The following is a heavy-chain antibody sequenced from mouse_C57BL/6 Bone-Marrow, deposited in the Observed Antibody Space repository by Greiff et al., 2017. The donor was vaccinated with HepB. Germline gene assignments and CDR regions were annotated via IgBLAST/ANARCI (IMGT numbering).Heavy chain of an antibody. Sequence: QVQLQQPGAELVMPGASVKLSCKASGYTFTSYWMHWVKQRPGQGLEWIGEIDPSDSDTNYNQKFKGKSTLTVDKSSSTAYMQLSSLTSEDSAVYYCARGSLPAYWGQGTLVTVSA. CDR3: ARGSLPAY. CDR2: IDPSDSDT. CDR1: GYTFTSYW. V-gene: IGHV1-69*01. J-gene: IGHJ3*01.